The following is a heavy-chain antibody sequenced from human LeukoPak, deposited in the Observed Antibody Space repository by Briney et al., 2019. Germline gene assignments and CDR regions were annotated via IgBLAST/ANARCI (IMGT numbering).Heavy chain of an antibody. J-gene: IGHJ4*02. CDR3: ARGVIAGGCNDFDC. CDR2: TSSSGNT. CDR1: GDSISYFY. Sequence: PSETLSLTCSVSGDSISYFYWSWIRQAAGKGLEWIGRTSSSGNTDYNASLKSRVTMSVDTSKNQLSLKVSSVTAADTAVYYCARGVIAGGCNDFDCWGQGTLVTVSS. V-gene: IGHV4-4*07. D-gene: IGHD1-14*01.